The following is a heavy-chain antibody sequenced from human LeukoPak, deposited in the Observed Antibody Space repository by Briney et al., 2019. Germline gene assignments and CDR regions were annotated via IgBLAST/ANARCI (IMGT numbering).Heavy chain of an antibody. J-gene: IGHJ4*02. D-gene: IGHD6-13*01. CDR2: IRYDGSNK. CDR1: ELTFSSYG. V-gene: IGHV3-30*02. Sequence: HPGGSLRLSCAASELTFSSYGMHWVRQAPGKGLEWVAYIRYDGSNKYYADSVKGRFTISRDNSKNTLYVQMNSLRAEDTAVYYCARAGPSSSWHQFDYWGQGTLVTVSS. CDR3: ARAGPSSSWHQFDY.